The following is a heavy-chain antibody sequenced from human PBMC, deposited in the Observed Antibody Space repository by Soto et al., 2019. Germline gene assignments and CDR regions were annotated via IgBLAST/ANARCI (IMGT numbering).Heavy chain of an antibody. CDR3: AKQGGYCYYGMDA. Sequence: GESLKISCQGSGYSFTYFWISWVRQMPGKGLEWMGRIDPGDSNTIYSPSFQGHVTISVDKSSSTSYLQWGSLKASDTAIYYCAKQGGYCYYGMDAWGQGTTVTVSS. CDR1: GYSFTYFW. CDR2: IDPGDSNT. J-gene: IGHJ6*02. V-gene: IGHV5-10-1*01. D-gene: IGHD3-16*01.